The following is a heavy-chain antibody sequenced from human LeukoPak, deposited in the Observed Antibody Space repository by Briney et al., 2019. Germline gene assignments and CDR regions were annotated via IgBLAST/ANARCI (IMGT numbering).Heavy chain of an antibody. V-gene: IGHV4-34*01. CDR2: INHSGST. CDR1: GGSFSGYY. Sequence: SETLSLTCAVYGGSFSGYYWSWIRQPPGKGLEWIGVINHSGSTNYNPSLKSRVTMSVDTSKNQFSLKVSSVTAADTAVYYCARVFDSGSQAYFYYMDVWGKGTTVTIFS. CDR3: ARVFDSGSQAYFYYMDV. J-gene: IGHJ6*03. D-gene: IGHD3-10*01.